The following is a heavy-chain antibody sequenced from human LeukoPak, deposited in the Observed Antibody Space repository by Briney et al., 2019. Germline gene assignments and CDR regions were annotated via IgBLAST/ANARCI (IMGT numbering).Heavy chain of an antibody. Sequence: PGGSLRLSCAASGFTFNRYNMNWVRRAPGKGLEWVSSISTSSSYIYYADSVRGRFTISRDNAKNSLYLQMNSLRVEDTAVYYCAQDLAWGAFDHWGQGTLVTVSS. CDR3: AQDLAWGAFDH. CDR1: GFTFNRYN. V-gene: IGHV3-21*04. D-gene: IGHD7-27*01. CDR2: ISTSSSYI. J-gene: IGHJ4*02.